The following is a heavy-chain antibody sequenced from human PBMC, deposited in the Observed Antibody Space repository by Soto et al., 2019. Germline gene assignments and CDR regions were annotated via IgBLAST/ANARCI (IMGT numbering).Heavy chain of an antibody. CDR2: ISSGSGTI. Sequence: EVQLVESGGGLVQPGGSLRLSCATSGFIFSSYGMNWVSQAPGKGLEWVSYISSGSGTIYYADSVKGRFTISRDNAKNALYLQMNRRRAEDTAGYYCARVKAYGMDVWGQGTTVTVSS. V-gene: IGHV3-48*01. CDR1: GFIFSSYG. CDR3: ARVKAYGMDV. D-gene: IGHD2-21*01. J-gene: IGHJ6*02.